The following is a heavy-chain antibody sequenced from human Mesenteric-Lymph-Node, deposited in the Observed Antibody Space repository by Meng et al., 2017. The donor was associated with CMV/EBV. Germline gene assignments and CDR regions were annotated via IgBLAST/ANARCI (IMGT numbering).Heavy chain of an antibody. CDR3: ARPNRGYSDYFGY. CDR2: INTNTGHP. J-gene: IGHJ4*02. CDR1: GYTFTSYA. Sequence: CNTSGYTFTSYAMHWVRQALGQVREWMEWINTNTGHPTYAQVITGRFVFSLDTSVSTAYLQINNLEAEDSAVYYCARPNRGYSDYFGYWGQGTLVTVSS. D-gene: IGHD5-12*01. V-gene: IGHV7-4-1*02.